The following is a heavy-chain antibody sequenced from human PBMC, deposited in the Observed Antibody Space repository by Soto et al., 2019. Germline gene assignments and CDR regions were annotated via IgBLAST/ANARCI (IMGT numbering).Heavy chain of an antibody. CDR2: IYTTGST. Sequence: SETLSLTCTVSGDSISDYYWSWIRQPAGKGLEWIGRIYTTGSTDYNPSLKSRVTISIDMSKNQFSLKVTSMTAADTAVYYCAREDTHYYFDYWGQGILVTVSS. J-gene: IGHJ4*02. V-gene: IGHV4-4*07. CDR3: AREDTHYYFDY. CDR1: GDSISDYY. D-gene: IGHD5-18*01.